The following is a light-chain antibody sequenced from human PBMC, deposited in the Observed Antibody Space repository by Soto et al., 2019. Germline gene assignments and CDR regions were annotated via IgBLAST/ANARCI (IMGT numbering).Light chain of an antibody. Sequence: EIVMTQSPATLSVSPGERATLSCRASQSVSSNLAWYQQKPGQAPMLLIYGASTRATGIPARLSGSGSGTEFTLTISSLQSEDFAVYYCQQYNNWPPWTFGQGTKVEIK. CDR2: GAS. J-gene: IGKJ1*01. CDR1: QSVSSN. V-gene: IGKV3-15*01. CDR3: QQYNNWPPWT.